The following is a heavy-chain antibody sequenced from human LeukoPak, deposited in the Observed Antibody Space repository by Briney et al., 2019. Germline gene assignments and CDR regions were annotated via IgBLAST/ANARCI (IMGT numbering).Heavy chain of an antibody. V-gene: IGHV4-59*08. D-gene: IGHD3-9*01. J-gene: IGHJ6*02. CDR1: GGSISSYY. CDR2: IYYSGST. Sequence: PSETLSLTCTVSGGSISSYYWSWIRQPPGKGLEWIGYIYYSGSTNYNPSLKSRVTISVDTSKNQFSLKLSSVTAADTAVYYCARRGYDIRYYGMDVWGQGTTVTVSS. CDR3: ARRGYDIRYYGMDV.